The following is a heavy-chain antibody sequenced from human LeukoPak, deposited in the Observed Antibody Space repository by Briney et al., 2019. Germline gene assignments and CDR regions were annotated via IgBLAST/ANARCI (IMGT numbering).Heavy chain of an antibody. J-gene: IGHJ4*02. V-gene: IGHV3-23*01. CDR3: AKDAGVGGK. CDR2: ISVSGTST. CDR1: GFTFSSYG. D-gene: IGHD3-3*01. Sequence: GGSLRLSCAAPGFTFSSYGMNWVRQAPGKGLEWVSGISVSGTSTYYADSVKGRFTVSRDNSKNTLYLQMNSLRAEDTAVYYCAKDAGVGGKWGQGTLVTVSS.